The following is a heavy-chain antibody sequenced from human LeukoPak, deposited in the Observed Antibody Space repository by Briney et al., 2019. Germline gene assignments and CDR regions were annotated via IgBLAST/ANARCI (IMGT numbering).Heavy chain of an antibody. J-gene: IGHJ6*03. D-gene: IGHD2-15*01. V-gene: IGHV1-69*05. CDR3: ARVTLDNTPPYFSYMDV. CDR2: IIPVFGTP. CDR1: GGTFNSYS. Sequence: EASAKVSCKASGGTFNSYSISWVRQAPGQGLEWMGGIIPVFGTPNYAQKFQGRVTITTDESTSTVYMEVSSLRSVDTAVYYCARVTLDNTPPYFSYMDVWGKGTTVTVSS.